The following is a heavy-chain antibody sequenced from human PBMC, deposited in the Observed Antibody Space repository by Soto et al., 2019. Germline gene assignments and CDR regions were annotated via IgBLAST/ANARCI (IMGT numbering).Heavy chain of an antibody. Sequence: SETLSLTCAVSGGSISSGGYSWTWIRQAPGKALEWIGYIYESGSTNYNPSLRSRVTISVDRSKNQFSLNLTSVTGADTAVYYCARAITGAFDPYIEYWGQGTLVTVSA. V-gene: IGHV4-30-2*01. CDR1: GGSISSGGYS. D-gene: IGHD4-17*01. CDR2: IYESGST. J-gene: IGHJ4*02. CDR3: ARAITGAFDPYIEY.